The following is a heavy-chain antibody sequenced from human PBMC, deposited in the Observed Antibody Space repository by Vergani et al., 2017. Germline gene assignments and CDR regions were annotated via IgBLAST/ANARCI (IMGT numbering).Heavy chain of an antibody. J-gene: IGHJ5*02. CDR1: GGTFSSYA. Sequence: QVQLVQSGAEVKKPGSSVKVSCKASGGTFSSYAISWVRQAPGQGLEWMGRIIPILGIANYAQKFQGRVTSTADKSTSTAYMELSSLRSEDTAVYYCARDGAAAGRWFDPWGQGTLVTVSS. CDR2: IIPILGIA. CDR3: ARDGAAAGRWFDP. D-gene: IGHD6-13*01. V-gene: IGHV1-69*04.